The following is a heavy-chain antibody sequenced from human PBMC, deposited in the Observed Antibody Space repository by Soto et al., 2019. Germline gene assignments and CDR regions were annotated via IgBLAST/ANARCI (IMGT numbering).Heavy chain of an antibody. CDR3: ARGRDYLGGDFDY. J-gene: IGHJ4*02. CDR2: ISYDGSNK. Sequence: QVQLVESGGGVVQTGRSLRLSCTTSGFTFSNYGMHWVRQAPGKGLKWVAVISYDGSNKYYADSVKGRFTISRDNSKNTLYLQMNSLRAEDTAVYYCARGRDYLGGDFDYWGQGTLVTVSS. V-gene: IGHV3-30-3*01. D-gene: IGHD3-16*01. CDR1: GFTFSNYG.